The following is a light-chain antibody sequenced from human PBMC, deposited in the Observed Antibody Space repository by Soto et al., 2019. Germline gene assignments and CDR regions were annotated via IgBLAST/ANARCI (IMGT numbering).Light chain of an antibody. CDR1: SSDVGGHNF. V-gene: IGLV2-14*03. Sequence: QSALTQPASVSGSPGQSITISCTGTSSDVGGHNFVSWYQQHPGRAPKLMIYDVRNRPSGVSNRVSGSKSANTASLVISGLQAEDEADYYCSSYSSSDTLVFGGGTQLTVL. J-gene: IGLJ2*01. CDR2: DVR. CDR3: SSYSSSDTLV.